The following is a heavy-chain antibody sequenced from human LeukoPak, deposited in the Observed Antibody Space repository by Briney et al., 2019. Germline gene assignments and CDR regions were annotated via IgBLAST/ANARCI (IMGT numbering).Heavy chain of an antibody. CDR2: ISSSSSYI. J-gene: IGHJ3*02. Sequence: CLSLACAAAGFTFSSYSVNWVRQAPRKVREWVSSISSSSSYISYADSVKGRFTISRDNPKNSLYMQMHSVRAEDTAVYYCARPTHIAAAGTGAFDIWGKGTMVTVS. CDR1: GFTFSSYS. V-gene: IGHV3-21*01. CDR3: ARPTHIAAAGTGAFDI. D-gene: IGHD6-13*01.